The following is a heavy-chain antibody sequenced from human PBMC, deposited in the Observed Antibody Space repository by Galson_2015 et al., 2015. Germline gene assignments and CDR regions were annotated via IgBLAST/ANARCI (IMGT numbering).Heavy chain of an antibody. CDR1: GYTFTSYG. J-gene: IGHJ4*02. V-gene: IGHV1-18*01. Sequence: SVKVSCKASGYTFTSYGISWVRQAPGQGLEWMGWISAYNGNTNYAQKLQGRVTMTTDTSTSTAYMELRSLRSDDTAVYYCARLSNSGYDWGLGYWGQGPLVTVSS. D-gene: IGHD5-12*01. CDR2: ISAYNGNT. CDR3: ARLSNSGYDWGLGY.